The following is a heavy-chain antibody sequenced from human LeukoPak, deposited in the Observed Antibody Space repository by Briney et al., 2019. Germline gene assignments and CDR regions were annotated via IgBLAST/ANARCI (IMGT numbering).Heavy chain of an antibody. V-gene: IGHV4-59*08. Sequence: SETLSLTCHVSGGSITKDYWNWVRQSPERGLEWIGYIFHTGSTEYNPSLKSRVSMSVDTSKSQFSLKLDSVTAADTAVYYCARAPLQYSERAFDVWGQGTTVTVSS. D-gene: IGHD3-9*01. CDR3: ARAPLQYSERAFDV. CDR2: IFHTGST. J-gene: IGHJ3*01. CDR1: GGSITKDY.